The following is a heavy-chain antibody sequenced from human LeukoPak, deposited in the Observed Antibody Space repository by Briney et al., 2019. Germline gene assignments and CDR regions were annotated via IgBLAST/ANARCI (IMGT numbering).Heavy chain of an antibody. CDR1: GFIFSRYS. CDR3: VRWRRAQSEFDY. D-gene: IGHD3-3*01. J-gene: IGHJ4*02. Sequence: GGSLRLSCAGSGFIFSRYSMGWVRQAPGKGLEFVAHLKESGIDKEYVDSVEGRFTISRDNAENSLYLEMNSLRADDTALYFCVRWRRAQSEFDYWGQGTQVTVSS. V-gene: IGHV3-7*01. CDR2: LKESGIDK.